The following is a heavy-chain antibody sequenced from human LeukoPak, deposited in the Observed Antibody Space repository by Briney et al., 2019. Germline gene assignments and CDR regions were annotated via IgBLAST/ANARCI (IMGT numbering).Heavy chain of an antibody. J-gene: IGHJ4*02. D-gene: IGHD2-2*01. CDR2: ISSSSSYI. CDR3: ARRGYCSSTSCYDENFDY. CDR1: GSTFSSYS. V-gene: IGHV3-21*01. Sequence: GGSLRLSCAASGSTFSSYSMNWVRQAPGKGLEWVSSISSSSSYIYYADSVKGRFTISRDNAKNSLYLQMNSLRAEDTAVYYCARRGYCSSTSCYDENFDYWGQGTLVTVSS.